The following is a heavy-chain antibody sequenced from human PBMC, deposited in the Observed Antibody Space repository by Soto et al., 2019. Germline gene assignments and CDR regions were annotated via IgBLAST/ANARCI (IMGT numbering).Heavy chain of an antibody. V-gene: IGHV4-59*12. D-gene: IGHD1-1*01. CDR2: IFHNGRT. Sequence: SETLSLTCTVSGGSISSYYWSWIRQPPGKGLEWIGYIFHNGRTYYNPSLKGRVGILVDTSRNHFSLNLNSMTVADAAVYYCARWVEVSLDYFDSWGQGIPVTVSS. CDR1: GGSISSYY. J-gene: IGHJ4*02. CDR3: ARWVEVSLDYFDS.